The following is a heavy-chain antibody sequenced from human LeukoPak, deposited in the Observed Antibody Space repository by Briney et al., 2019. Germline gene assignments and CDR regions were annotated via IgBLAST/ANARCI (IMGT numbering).Heavy chain of an antibody. CDR2: ISTYSGNT. CDR1: GYSFNSNG. CDR3: AVTYCGGDCYSGSYYYYYMDV. J-gene: IGHJ6*03. D-gene: IGHD2-21*02. Sequence: GASVKVSCKASGYSFNSNGINWVRQAPRQGLEWMGWISTYSGNTKYEQKVQGRVTMTTDTSTSTAYMELRSLRSDDTAVYYCAVTYCGGDCYSGSYYYYYMDVWGKGTTVTVSS. V-gene: IGHV1-18*01.